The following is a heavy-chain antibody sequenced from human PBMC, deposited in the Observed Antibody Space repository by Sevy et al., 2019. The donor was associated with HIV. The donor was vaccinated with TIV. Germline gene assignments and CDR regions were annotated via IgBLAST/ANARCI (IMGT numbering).Heavy chain of an antibody. CDR3: ARVRVVAADYYFDY. J-gene: IGHJ4*02. D-gene: IGHD6-13*01. Sequence: GGSLRLSCAASGFSFSDYYMTWIRQAPGKGLEWVSYISSGSRYTNYADSVKGRFAISRDNAENSLYLQMSSLRAEDTAVYYCARVRVVAADYYFDYWGQGTLLTVSS. V-gene: IGHV3-11*06. CDR1: GFSFSDYY. CDR2: ISSGSRYT.